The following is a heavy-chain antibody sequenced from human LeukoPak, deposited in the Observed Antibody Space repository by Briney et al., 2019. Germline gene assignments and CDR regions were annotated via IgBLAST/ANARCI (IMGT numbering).Heavy chain of an antibody. D-gene: IGHD6-6*01. J-gene: IGHJ4*02. Sequence: GGSLRLSCAASGFTLSSYAMSWVRQAPGKGLGWVSAISGSGGSTYYADSVKGRFTISRDNSKNTLYLQMNSLRAEDTAVYYCAKGEGPYSSSPLFYYFDYWGQGTLVTVSS. CDR3: AKGEGPYSSSPLFYYFDY. CDR1: GFTLSSYA. CDR2: ISGSGGST. V-gene: IGHV3-23*01.